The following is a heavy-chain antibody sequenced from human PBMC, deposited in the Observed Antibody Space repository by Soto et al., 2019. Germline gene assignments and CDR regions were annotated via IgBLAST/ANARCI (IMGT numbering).Heavy chain of an antibody. CDR2: IYYSGST. Sequence: SETLSLTCTVSGGSISSYYWSWIRQPPGKGLEWIGYIYYSGSTNYNPSLKSRVTISVDTSKNQFSLKLSSVTAADTAVYYCARATGFWEWFSDYWGQGTLVTVAS. CDR1: GGSISSYY. D-gene: IGHD3-3*01. CDR3: ARATGFWEWFSDY. J-gene: IGHJ4*02. V-gene: IGHV4-59*01.